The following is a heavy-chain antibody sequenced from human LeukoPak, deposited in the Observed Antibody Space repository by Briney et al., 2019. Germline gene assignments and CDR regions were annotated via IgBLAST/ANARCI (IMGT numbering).Heavy chain of an antibody. J-gene: IGHJ4*02. CDR3: ARGTMFPYYFDY. Sequence: GGSLRLSCAASGFTFSDYTMNWVRQAPGKGLEWVSSISESSGYIYYTDSLKGRFTISRDNAKNSLYLQMNSLRAEDTAVYYCARGTMFPYYFDYWGQGTLVTVSS. CDR2: ISESSGYI. D-gene: IGHD3-10*02. V-gene: IGHV3-21*01. CDR1: GFTFSDYT.